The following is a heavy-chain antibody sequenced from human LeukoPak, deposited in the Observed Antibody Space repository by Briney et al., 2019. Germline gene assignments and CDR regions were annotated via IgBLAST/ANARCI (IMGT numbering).Heavy chain of an antibody. CDR2: IIPIFGTA. Sequence: SVKVSCKASGGTFSSYAISWVRQAPGQGLEWMGGIIPIFGTANYAQKFQGRVTITTDESTSTAYMELSSLRSEDTAVYYCARGAYYDSSGYYYPDAFDIWGQGTMVTVSS. CDR1: GGTFSSYA. V-gene: IGHV1-69*05. CDR3: ARGAYYDSSGYYYPDAFDI. J-gene: IGHJ3*02. D-gene: IGHD3-22*01.